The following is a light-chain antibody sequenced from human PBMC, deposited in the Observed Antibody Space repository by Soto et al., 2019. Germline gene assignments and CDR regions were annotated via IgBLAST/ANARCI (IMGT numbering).Light chain of an antibody. J-gene: IGLJ3*02. V-gene: IGLV2-8*01. CDR3: RSYAASNNFYFV. CDR2: EVT. Sequence: QSALTQPPSASGSPGQSVTISCTGTSSDVGGYNYVSWYQQYPGRAPKLMIYEVTKRPSGVPDRFSGSKSGNTASLTVSGLQAEDEDDYYCRSYAASNNFYFVFGGGTKQTVL. CDR1: SSDVGGYNY.